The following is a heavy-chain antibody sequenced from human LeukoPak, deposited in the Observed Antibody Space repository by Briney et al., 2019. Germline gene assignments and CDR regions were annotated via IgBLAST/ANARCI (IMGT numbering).Heavy chain of an antibody. Sequence: GGSLRLSCAASGFTFSSYWMSWVRQAPGKGLEWVANIKQDGSEKYYVDSVKGRFTISRDNAKNSLYIEMNSLRAEDTAVYYCVRERTNYYDSSGYYWGQGTLVTVSS. CDR1: GFTFSSYW. CDR2: IKQDGSEK. V-gene: IGHV3-7*05. CDR3: VRERTNYYDSSGYY. D-gene: IGHD3-22*01. J-gene: IGHJ4*02.